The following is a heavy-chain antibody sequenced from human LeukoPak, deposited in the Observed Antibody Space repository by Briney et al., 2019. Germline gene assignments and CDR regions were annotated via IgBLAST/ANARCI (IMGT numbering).Heavy chain of an antibody. CDR2: IYYSGST. D-gene: IGHD3-22*01. Sequence: SETLSLTCAVYGGSFSGYYWGWIRQPPGKGLEWIGSIYYSGSTYYNPSLKSRVTISVDTSKNQFSLKLSSVTAADTAVYYCARHRSTSTYYYDSSGYYYVDYWGQGTLVTVSS. V-gene: IGHV4-39*01. CDR3: ARHRSTSTYYYDSSGYYYVDY. CDR1: GGSFSGYY. J-gene: IGHJ4*02.